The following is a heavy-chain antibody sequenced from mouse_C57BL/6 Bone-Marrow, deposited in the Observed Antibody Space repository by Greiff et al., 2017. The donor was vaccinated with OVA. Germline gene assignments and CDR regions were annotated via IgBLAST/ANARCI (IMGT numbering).Heavy chain of an antibody. CDR2: ISYDGSN. CDR1: GYSITSGYY. J-gene: IGHJ2*01. D-gene: IGHD1-1*01. CDR3: AREGDYYGSSQYYFDY. Sequence: VQLQQSGPGLVKPSQSLSLTCSVTGYSITSGYYWNWIRQFPGNKLEWMGYISYDGSNNYNPSLKNRISITRDTSKNQFFLKLNTVTTEDTATYYGAREGDYYGSSQYYFDYWGQGTTLTVSS. V-gene: IGHV3-6*01.